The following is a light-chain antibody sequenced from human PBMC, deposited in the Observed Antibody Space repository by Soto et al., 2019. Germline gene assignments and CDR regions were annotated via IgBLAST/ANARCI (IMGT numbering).Light chain of an antibody. CDR2: YAS. J-gene: IGLJ2*01. V-gene: IGLV3-21*04. Sequence: SYELTQSPSVSVAPGMTATVTCGGNNIGSKSVHWYQQKPGQAPVLVMYYASDRPSGIPERFSGSNSGNTATLTISRVEAGDEADFYCQVWDGSGDQVVFGGGTKLTVL. CDR1: NIGSKS. CDR3: QVWDGSGDQVV.